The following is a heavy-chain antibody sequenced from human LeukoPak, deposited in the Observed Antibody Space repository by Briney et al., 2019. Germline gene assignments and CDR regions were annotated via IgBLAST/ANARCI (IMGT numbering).Heavy chain of an antibody. CDR1: GFTFSSYA. Sequence: GGSLRLSRAASGFTFSSYAMSWVRQAPGKGLEWVSDISGSGGSTYYADSVKGRFAISRDNSKNTLYLQMNSLRAEDTAVYYCANAPVTYYYDSSGPDYWGQGTLVTVSS. CDR3: ANAPVTYYYDSSGPDY. CDR2: ISGSGGST. V-gene: IGHV3-23*01. J-gene: IGHJ4*02. D-gene: IGHD3-22*01.